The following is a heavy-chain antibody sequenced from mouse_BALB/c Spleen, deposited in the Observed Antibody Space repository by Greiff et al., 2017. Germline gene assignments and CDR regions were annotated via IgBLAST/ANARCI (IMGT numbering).Heavy chain of an antibody. CDR1: GFAFSSYD. J-gene: IGHJ4*01. CDR2: ISSGGGST. V-gene: IGHV5-12-1*01. D-gene: IGHD4-1*01. CDR3: ARHNWDDAMDY. Sequence: EVKLVESGGGLVKPGGSLKLSCAASGFAFSSYDMSWVRQTPEKRLEWVAYISSGGGSTYYPDTVKGRFTISRDNAKNTLYLQMSSLKSEDTAMYYCARHNWDDAMDYWGQGTSVTVSS.